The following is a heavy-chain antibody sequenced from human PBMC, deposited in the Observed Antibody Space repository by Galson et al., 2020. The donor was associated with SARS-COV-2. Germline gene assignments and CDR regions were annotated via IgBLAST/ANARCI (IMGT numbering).Heavy chain of an antibody. CDR2: ISPYNGNT. V-gene: IGHV1-18*01. J-gene: IGHJ6*02. CDR3: ARDEYNFWNGYWYYGMDV. D-gene: IGHD3-3*01. CDR1: GYTFSSYA. Sequence: ASVKVSCKASGYTFSSYAISWVQQAPGQGLEWMGWISPYNGNTNYAQKLQGRVTVTTDTSTTTAYMELSGLRSDDTAVYYCARDEYNFWNGYWYYGMDVWGQGTTVTVSS.